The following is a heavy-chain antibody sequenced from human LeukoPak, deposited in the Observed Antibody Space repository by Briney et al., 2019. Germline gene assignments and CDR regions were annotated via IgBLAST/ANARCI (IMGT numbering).Heavy chain of an antibody. CDR1: GYTFTSYG. CDR3: ARDRYYYDSSGYYDSDY. Sequence: ASVKVSCKASGYTFTSYGISWVRQAPGQGLEWMGWISAYNGNTNYAQKLQGRVTMTTDTSTSTAYMELRSLRSDDMAVYYCARDRYYYDSSGYYDSDYWGQGTLVTVSS. J-gene: IGHJ4*02. V-gene: IGHV1-18*03. D-gene: IGHD3-22*01. CDR2: ISAYNGNT.